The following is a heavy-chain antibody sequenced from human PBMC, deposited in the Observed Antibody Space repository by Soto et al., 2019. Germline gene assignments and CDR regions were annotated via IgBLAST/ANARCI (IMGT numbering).Heavy chain of an antibody. V-gene: IGHV3-23*01. J-gene: IGHJ4*02. CDR1: GFTFSSYA. Sequence: GGSLRLSCAASGFTFSSYAMSWVRQAPGKGLEWVSAISGSGGSTYYADSVKGRFTISRDNSKNTLYLQMNSLRAEDTAVYYCAQGYDSSGYYPGYWGQGTLITVSS. CDR3: AQGYDSSGYYPGY. D-gene: IGHD3-22*01. CDR2: ISGSGGST.